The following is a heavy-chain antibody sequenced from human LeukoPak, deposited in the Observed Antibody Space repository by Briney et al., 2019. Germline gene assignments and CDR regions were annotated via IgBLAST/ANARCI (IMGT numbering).Heavy chain of an antibody. CDR1: GFTFSSYS. V-gene: IGHV3-21*01. Sequence: PGGSLRLSCAASGFTFSSYSMNWVRQAPGKGLEWVSSISSSSSYIYYADSVKGRFTISRDNAKNSLYLQMNSLRAEDTAVYYCASNNEYYDILTGYSGWFDPWGQGTLVTVSS. D-gene: IGHD3-9*01. J-gene: IGHJ5*02. CDR2: ISSSSSYI. CDR3: ASNNEYYDILTGYSGWFDP.